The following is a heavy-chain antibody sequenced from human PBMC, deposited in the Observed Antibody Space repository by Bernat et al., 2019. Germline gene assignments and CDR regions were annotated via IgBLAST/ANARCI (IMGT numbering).Heavy chain of an antibody. CDR3: ARHPITMVRGVLLPYGMDV. D-gene: IGHD3-10*01. J-gene: IGHJ6*02. V-gene: IGHV4-39*01. Sequence: QLLLQESGPGLVKPSETPSLTCTVSGGSISSSSYYWGWIRQPPGKGLDWIGTIYYSGSTYYNPSLKSRVTISVDTSKNQFSLKLRSVTAADTAVYYCARHPITMVRGVLLPYGMDVWGQGTTVTVSS. CDR1: GGSISSSSYY. CDR2: IYYSGST.